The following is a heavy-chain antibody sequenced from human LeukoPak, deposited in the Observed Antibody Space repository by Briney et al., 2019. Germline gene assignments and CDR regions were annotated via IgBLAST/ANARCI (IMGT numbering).Heavy chain of an antibody. CDR2: IKGKTEGGTT. Sequence: GGSLRLSCAASGFTFSNAYMSWVRQAPGKGLECVGRIKGKTEGGTTGYAAAVKGRFTISRDDSKNTLDMQMNSLKTENTAVYYCTTDLSYYDSSGYVQTLDYSGQGTLVTASS. J-gene: IGHJ4*02. CDR1: GFTFSNAY. V-gene: IGHV3-15*01. CDR3: TTDLSYYDSSGYVQTLDY. D-gene: IGHD3-22*01.